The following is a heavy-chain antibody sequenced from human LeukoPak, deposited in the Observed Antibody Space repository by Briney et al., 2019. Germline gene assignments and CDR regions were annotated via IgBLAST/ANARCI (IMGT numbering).Heavy chain of an antibody. CDR1: GLTFSSYG. J-gene: IGHJ6*02. Sequence: PGRSLRLSCAASGLTFSSYGMHWVRQAPGKGLEWVAVISYDGSNKYYADSVKGRFTISRDNSKNTLYLQMNSLRAGDTAVYYCAKTLISVGVDYYYYYGMDVWGQGTTVTVSS. V-gene: IGHV3-30*18. CDR2: ISYDGSNK. CDR3: AKTLISVGVDYYYYYGMDV. D-gene: IGHD4-23*01.